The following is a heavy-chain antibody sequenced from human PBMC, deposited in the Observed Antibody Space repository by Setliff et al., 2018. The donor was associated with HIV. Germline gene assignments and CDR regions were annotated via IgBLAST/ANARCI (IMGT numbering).Heavy chain of an antibody. D-gene: IGHD3-22*01. Sequence: PSETLSLTCTVSGGSISSGRYYWSWIRQPAGKGLEWIGHIYTSGSTNYNPSLKSRVTISVDPSKNQFSLKLNSVTAAETAVYYCARQEAGYYFDSSGYYFDYWGLGTLVTVSS. J-gene: IGHJ4*02. CDR2: IYTSGST. V-gene: IGHV4-61*09. CDR3: ARQEAGYYFDSSGYYFDY. CDR1: GGSISSGRYY.